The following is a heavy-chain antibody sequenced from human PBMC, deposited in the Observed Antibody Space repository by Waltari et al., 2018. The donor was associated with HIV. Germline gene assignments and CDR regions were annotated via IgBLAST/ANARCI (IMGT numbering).Heavy chain of an antibody. Sequence: QVQLVESGGGVVQPGRSLRLSCAASVISFFSRYAMHWVRQAPGKVVGWVETISYDETNINYAQSVKGRFTSSRENSKKILDLQMNSLRGEDTAVYYCATDRRQGFYVDNNGERPFASWGQGTLVTVSS. CDR3: ATDRRQGFYVDNNGERPFAS. CDR1: VISFFSRYA. D-gene: IGHD1-1*01. V-gene: IGHV3-30*03. CDR2: ISYDETNI. J-gene: IGHJ4*02.